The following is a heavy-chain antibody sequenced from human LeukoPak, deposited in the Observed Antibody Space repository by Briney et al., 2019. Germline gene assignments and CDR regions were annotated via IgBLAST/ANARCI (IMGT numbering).Heavy chain of an antibody. D-gene: IGHD3-16*01. J-gene: IGHJ4*02. CDR3: ATQRGSYLWGTDFDY. Sequence: ASVKVSCKASGFTFTNHYMHWVRQAPGQGLEWMGWINPNSGDTKYSQKFQGRVTMTRDTSISTAYMELSRLRSDDTAVYYCATQRGSYLWGTDFDYWGQGTLVTVSS. V-gene: IGHV1-2*02. CDR2: INPNSGDT. CDR1: GFTFTNHY.